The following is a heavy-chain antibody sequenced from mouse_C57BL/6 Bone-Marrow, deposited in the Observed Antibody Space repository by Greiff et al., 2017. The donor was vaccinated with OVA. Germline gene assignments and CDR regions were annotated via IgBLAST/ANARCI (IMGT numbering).Heavy chain of an antibody. D-gene: IGHD1-1*01. CDR3: TTPLYYYGNY. J-gene: IGHJ2*01. CDR2: IDPENGDT. CDR1: GFNIKDDY. V-gene: IGHV14-4*01. Sequence: EVKLMESGAELVRPGASVKLSCTASGFNIKDDYMHWVKQRPEQGLEWIGWIDPENGDTEYASKFQGKATITADTSSNTAYLQLSSLTSEDTAVYYCTTPLYYYGNYWGQGTTLTVSS.